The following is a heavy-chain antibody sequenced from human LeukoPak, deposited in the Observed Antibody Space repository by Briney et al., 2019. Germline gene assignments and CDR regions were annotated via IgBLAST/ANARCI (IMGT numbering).Heavy chain of an antibody. Sequence: PGGSLRLSCAASGFTFSSYEMSWVRQAPGKGLEWVANIKPDASEQYYVDSVKGRFTISRDNAKNSLYLQMSSLRADDTAVYYCVRGQTWAFEFWGRGTLVTVSS. J-gene: IGHJ4*02. CDR1: GFTFSSYE. CDR3: VRGQTWAFEF. D-gene: IGHD3-16*01. CDR2: IKPDASEQ. V-gene: IGHV3-7*04.